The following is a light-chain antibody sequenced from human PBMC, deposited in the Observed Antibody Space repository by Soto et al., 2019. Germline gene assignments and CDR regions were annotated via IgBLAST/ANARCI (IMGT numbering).Light chain of an antibody. Sequence: SVFTHSPGTLSLSPGERATLSCRASQSVSSSYLAWYQQKPGQAPRLLIYGASSRATGIPDRFSGSGSGTDFTLTISRLEPEDFAVYYCQQYGSSPWTFGQGTKVDIK. CDR3: QQYGSSPWT. J-gene: IGKJ1*01. CDR2: GAS. CDR1: QSVSSSY. V-gene: IGKV3-20*01.